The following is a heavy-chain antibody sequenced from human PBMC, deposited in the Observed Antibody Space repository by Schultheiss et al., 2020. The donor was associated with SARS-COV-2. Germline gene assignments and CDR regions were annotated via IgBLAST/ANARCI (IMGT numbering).Heavy chain of an antibody. J-gene: IGHJ6*03. V-gene: IGHV3-30*04. Sequence: GGSLRLSCAASGFTFSSYAMHWVRQAPGKGLEWVAVISYDGSNKYYADSVKGRFTISRDKSKNTLYLQMNSLRAEDTAVYYCARDGKLWWFGELLFYYYMDVWGKGTTVTVSS. D-gene: IGHD3-10*01. CDR2: ISYDGSNK. CDR3: ARDGKLWWFGELLFYYYMDV. CDR1: GFTFSSYA.